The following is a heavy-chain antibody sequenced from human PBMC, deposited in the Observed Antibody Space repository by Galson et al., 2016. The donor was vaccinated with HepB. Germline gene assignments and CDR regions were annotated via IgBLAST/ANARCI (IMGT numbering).Heavy chain of an antibody. CDR2: IYSNGLT. D-gene: IGHD1-26*01. V-gene: IGHV4-4*08. J-gene: IGHJ4*02. CDR3: ARGQYSVASYSYYFDF. Sequence: SETLSLTCTVSGGSIGGNYWSWMRQTPGKGLEWIGFIYSNGLTNYNPSLRSGVTISLDTSNNQFSLRLRSVTAADTAIYYCARGQYSVASYSYYFDFWGQGTLVTVSS. CDR1: GGSIGGNY.